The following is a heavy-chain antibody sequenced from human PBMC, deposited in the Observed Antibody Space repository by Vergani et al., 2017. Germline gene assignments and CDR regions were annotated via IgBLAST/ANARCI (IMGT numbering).Heavy chain of an antibody. CDR3: AKDHFLYDPAIRYYYYYGMDV. CDR2: ISYDGSNK. V-gene: IGHV3-30*18. J-gene: IGHJ6*02. Sequence: QVQLVESGGGVVQPGRSLRLSCAASGFTFSSYGMHWVRQAPGKGLEWVAVISYDGSNKYYADSVKGRFTISRDNSKNTLYLQMNSLRAEDTAVYYCAKDHFLYDPAIRYYYYYGMDVWGQGTTVTVSS. D-gene: IGHD3-3*02. CDR1: GFTFSSYG.